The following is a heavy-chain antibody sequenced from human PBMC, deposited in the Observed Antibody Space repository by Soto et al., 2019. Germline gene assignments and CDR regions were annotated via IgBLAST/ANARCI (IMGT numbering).Heavy chain of an antibody. CDR3: ARDLSMAAAGTYYYYGMDV. J-gene: IGHJ6*02. Sequence: EVQLVESGGGLVKPGGSLRLSCAASGFTFSSYSMNWVRQAPGKGLEWVSSISSSSSYIYYADSVKGRFTISRDNDKNSLYLQMNSLRAEDTAVYYCARDLSMAAAGTYYYYGMDVWGQGTTVTVSS. D-gene: IGHD6-13*01. V-gene: IGHV3-21*01. CDR2: ISSSSSYI. CDR1: GFTFSSYS.